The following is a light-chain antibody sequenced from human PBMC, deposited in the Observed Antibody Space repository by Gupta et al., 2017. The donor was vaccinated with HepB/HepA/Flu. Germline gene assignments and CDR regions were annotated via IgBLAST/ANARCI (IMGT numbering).Light chain of an antibody. CDR1: SSDIGASDY. CDR2: EVS. CDR3: NSETGSNNFFV. V-gene: IGLV2-8*01. J-gene: IGLJ1*01. Sequence: QSALTQPPSASGSPGQSVTISCTGTSSDIGASDYVSWYQQHPGKAPNLMIYEVSKRPSGVPDRFSGSKSGTTAALTLAGLQAEDEADYYYNSETGSNNFFVFGTGTKLTVL.